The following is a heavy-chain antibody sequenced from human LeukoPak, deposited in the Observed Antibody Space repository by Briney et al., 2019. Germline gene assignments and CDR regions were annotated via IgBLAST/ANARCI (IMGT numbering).Heavy chain of an antibody. CDR1: GFTFDDYG. J-gene: IGHJ5*02. Sequence: PGGSLRLSCAASGFTFDDYGMSWVRQAPGKGLEWVSGINWNGGSTGYADSVKGRFTISRDNAKNSLYLQMNSLRAEDTALYYCARDLRVDYYDSSGYSNWFDPWGQGTLVTVSS. D-gene: IGHD3-22*01. V-gene: IGHV3-20*04. CDR2: INWNGGST. CDR3: ARDLRVDYYDSSGYSNWFDP.